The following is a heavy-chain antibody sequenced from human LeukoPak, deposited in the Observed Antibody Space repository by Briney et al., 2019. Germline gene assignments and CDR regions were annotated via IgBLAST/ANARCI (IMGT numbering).Heavy chain of an antibody. J-gene: IGHJ3*02. Sequence: LETLSLTCTVSGGAISSNYWSWIRQPAGKGLEWIGQIYTSGSTNYNPSLKSRLTISLDTSRNQFSLKLNSVTAADTAVYYCAKSNGYGLIDIWGQGTMVTVSS. CDR1: GGAISSNY. CDR3: AKSNGYGLIDI. CDR2: IYTSGST. D-gene: IGHD3-10*01. V-gene: IGHV4-4*07.